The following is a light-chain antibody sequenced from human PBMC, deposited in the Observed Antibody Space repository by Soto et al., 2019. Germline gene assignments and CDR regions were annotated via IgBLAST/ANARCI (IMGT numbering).Light chain of an antibody. CDR2: AAS. CDR3: QQRSNWPPIT. CDR1: QGISSY. Sequence: AIRMSQSPSSLSASTGDRVTITCRVSQGISSYLAWYQQKPGKAPKLLIYAASTLQSGVPSRFSGSGSGTDFTLTISSLEPEDFAIYYCQQRSNWPPITFGQGTRLEIK. J-gene: IGKJ5*01. V-gene: IGKV1-8*01.